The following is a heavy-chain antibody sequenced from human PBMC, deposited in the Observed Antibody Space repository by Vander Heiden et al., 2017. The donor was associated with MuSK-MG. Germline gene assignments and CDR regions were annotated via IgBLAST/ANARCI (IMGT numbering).Heavy chain of an antibody. CDR3: ARGQFLERGHTGNWFDP. Sequence: QVQLQESGPGLVKPSQTLSLTCTVSGGSISSGSFYWSWIRQPAGKGLEWIGRIFTSGSTDYNPSLKSRVTISLDTSQNQFSLKLSSVTAADTAVYYCARGQFLERGHTGNWFDPWGQGTLVTVSS. D-gene: IGHD3-3*01. J-gene: IGHJ5*02. V-gene: IGHV4-61*02. CDR1: GGSISSGSFY. CDR2: IFTSGST.